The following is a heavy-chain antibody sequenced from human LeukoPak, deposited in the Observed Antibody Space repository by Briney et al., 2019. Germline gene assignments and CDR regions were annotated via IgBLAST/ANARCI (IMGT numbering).Heavy chain of an antibody. D-gene: IGHD3-9*01. CDR1: GFTFSNYA. CDR3: ARDLARYFDWVHAFDI. Sequence: GGSLRLSCAASGFTFSNYAMSWVRQAPGKGLEWVSAISGSAGSTYYADSVKGRFTISRDNSKNTLYLQMNSLRAEDTAVYYCARDLARYFDWVHAFDIWGQGTMVTVSS. J-gene: IGHJ3*02. V-gene: IGHV3-23*01. CDR2: ISGSAGST.